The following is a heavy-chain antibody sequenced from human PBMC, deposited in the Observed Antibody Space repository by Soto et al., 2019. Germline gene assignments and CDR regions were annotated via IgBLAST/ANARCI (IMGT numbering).Heavy chain of an antibody. CDR1: GFTFSSYS. CDR2: ISSSSSYI. J-gene: IGHJ4*02. Sequence: EVQLVESGGGLVKPGGSLRLSCAASGFTFSSYSMNWVRQAPGKGLEWVSSISSSSSYIYYADSVKGRFTISRDNAKNSLYLQMNSLRAEDTAVYYCARVRGQWLGLLDYWGQGTLVTVSS. V-gene: IGHV3-21*01. CDR3: ARVRGQWLGLLDY. D-gene: IGHD6-19*01.